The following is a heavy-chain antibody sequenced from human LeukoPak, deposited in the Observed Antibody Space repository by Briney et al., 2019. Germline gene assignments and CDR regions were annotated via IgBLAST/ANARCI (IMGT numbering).Heavy chain of an antibody. CDR2: INPSGGST. Sequence: ASVKVSCKASGYTFTSYYMHWVRQAPGQGLEWMGIINPSGGSTSYAQKFQGRVTMTEDTSTDTAYMELSSLRSEDTAVYYCATLGVVPWFDPWGQGTLVTVSS. V-gene: IGHV1-46*01. D-gene: IGHD3-3*01. CDR1: GYTFTSYY. J-gene: IGHJ5*02. CDR3: ATLGVVPWFDP.